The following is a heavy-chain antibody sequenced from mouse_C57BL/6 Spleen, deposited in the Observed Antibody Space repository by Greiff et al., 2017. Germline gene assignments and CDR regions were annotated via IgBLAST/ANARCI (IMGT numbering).Heavy chain of an antibody. V-gene: IGHV14-2*01. D-gene: IGHD1-1*01. CDR3: ARYAYGSSRGDD. Sequence: VQLQQSGAELVKPGASVKLSCTASGFNIKDYYMHWVKQRTEQGLEWIGRIDPEDGATKYAPKFQGKATITADTSSNTAYLQLSSLTSEDTAVYYCARYAYGSSRGDDWGQGTTLTVSS. CDR1: GFNIKDYY. CDR2: IDPEDGAT. J-gene: IGHJ2*01.